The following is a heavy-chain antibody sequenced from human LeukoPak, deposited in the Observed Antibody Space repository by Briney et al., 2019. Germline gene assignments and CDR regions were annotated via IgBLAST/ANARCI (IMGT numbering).Heavy chain of an antibody. V-gene: IGHV1-69*01. J-gene: IGHJ5*02. D-gene: IGHD5-24*01. Sequence: SVKVSCKASGGTFSSYAISWVRQAPGQGLECMGGIIPIFGTANYAQKFQGRVTITADESTSTAYMELSSLRSEDTAVYYCARNRDGYNYFWFDPWGQGTLVTVSS. CDR1: GGTFSSYA. CDR3: ARNRDGYNYFWFDP. CDR2: IIPIFGTA.